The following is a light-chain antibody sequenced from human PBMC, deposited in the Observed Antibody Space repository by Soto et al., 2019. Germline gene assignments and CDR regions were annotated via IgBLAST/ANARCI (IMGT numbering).Light chain of an antibody. CDR1: QSVLRSF. J-gene: IGKJ2*01. CDR3: QQYGDSPPT. V-gene: IGKV3-20*01. Sequence: EVVLTQSPGTLSLSPGERVTLSCRASQSVLRSFLAWYQRRPGQAPRLIIYDASTRATGIPDRFGGSGSGTDFTLTVSRLEPEDFAVYYCQQYGDSPPTFGQGTKLEIK. CDR2: DAS.